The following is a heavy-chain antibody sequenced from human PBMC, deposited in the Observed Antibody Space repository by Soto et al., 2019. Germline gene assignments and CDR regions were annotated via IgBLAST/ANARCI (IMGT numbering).Heavy chain of an antibody. CDR2: INPNSGGT. J-gene: IGHJ5*02. CDR1: GYTFTGYY. Sequence: VASVKVSCKASGYTFTGYYMHWVRQAPGQGLEWMGWINPNSGGTNYAQKFQGWVTMTRDTSISTAYMELSRLRSDDTAVYYCALSTFGPLYGFDPWGQGTLVTVS. D-gene: IGHD2-2*02. CDR3: ALSTFGPLYGFDP. V-gene: IGHV1-2*04.